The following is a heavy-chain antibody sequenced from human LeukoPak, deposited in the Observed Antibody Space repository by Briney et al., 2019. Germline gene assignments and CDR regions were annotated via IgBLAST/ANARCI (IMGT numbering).Heavy chain of an antibody. D-gene: IGHD5-24*01. CDR3: ARVQAEGGYNMYYFDY. Sequence: PSETLSLTCTVSGGSISSYYWSWIRQPPGKGLEWIGYIYYSGSTNYNPSLKSRVTISVDTSKNQFSLKLSSVTAADTAVYYCARVQAEGGYNMYYFDYWGQGTLVTVSS. V-gene: IGHV4-59*01. J-gene: IGHJ4*02. CDR1: GGSISSYY. CDR2: IYYSGST.